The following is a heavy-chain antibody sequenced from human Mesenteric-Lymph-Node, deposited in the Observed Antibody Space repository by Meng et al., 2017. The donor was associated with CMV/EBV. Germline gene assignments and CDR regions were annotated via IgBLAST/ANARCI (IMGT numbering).Heavy chain of an antibody. CDR1: GFTFSGSA. CDR3: ARGITIFGESMFDP. Sequence: GESLKISCAASGFTFSGSAMHWVRQASGKGLEWVGRIRSKANSYATAYAASVKGRFTISRDDSKNTAYLQMNSLKTEDTAVYYCARGITIFGESMFDPWGQGTLVTVS. CDR2: IRSKANSYAT. J-gene: IGHJ5*02. D-gene: IGHD3-3*01. V-gene: IGHV3-73*01.